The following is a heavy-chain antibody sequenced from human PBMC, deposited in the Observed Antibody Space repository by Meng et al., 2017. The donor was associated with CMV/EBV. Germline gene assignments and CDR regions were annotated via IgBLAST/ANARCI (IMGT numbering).Heavy chain of an antibody. Sequence: GSLRLSCTVSGYSISSGYSWGWIRQPPGKGLEWVGGIYHSSSTYYNTSLKSRVTISVDTSKDQFSLKLGLVTAADTAVYYCARDGIGVVPAATAHYYYYGMDVWGQGTTVTVSS. D-gene: IGHD2-2*01. J-gene: IGHJ6*02. CDR1: GYSISSGYS. CDR3: ARDGIGVVPAATAHYYYYGMDV. V-gene: IGHV4-38-2*02. CDR2: IYHSSST.